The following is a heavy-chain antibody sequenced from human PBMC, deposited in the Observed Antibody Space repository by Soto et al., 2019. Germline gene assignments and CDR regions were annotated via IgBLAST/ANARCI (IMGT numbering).Heavy chain of an antibody. CDR3: ARMVRGSNIDYYHYMDV. Sequence: QVQLVQSGGEVRKPGASVKVSCKASGYTFTSHGISWVRQAPGQGLEWMGWISVYNGDTNYAQKHQGRGTVTTDRSTSTAYMELRSLRSEDTAVYYCARMVRGSNIDYYHYMDVWGKGTTVTVSS. D-gene: IGHD3-10*01. CDR1: GYTFTSHG. V-gene: IGHV1-18*01. CDR2: ISVYNGDT. J-gene: IGHJ6*03.